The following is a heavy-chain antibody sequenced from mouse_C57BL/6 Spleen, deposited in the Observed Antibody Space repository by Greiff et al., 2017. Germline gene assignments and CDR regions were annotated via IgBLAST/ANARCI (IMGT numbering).Heavy chain of an antibody. CDR1: GYTFTDYY. D-gene: IGHD2-10*02. V-gene: IGHV1-26*01. CDR3: ASRGYGNYGGWFAY. Sequence: EVQLQQSGPELVKPGASVKISCKASGYTFTDYYMNWVKQSHGKSLEWIGDINPNNGGTSYNQKFKGKATLTVDKSSSTAYMELRSLTSEDSAVYYCASRGYGNYGGWFAYWGQGTLVTVSA. J-gene: IGHJ3*01. CDR2: INPNNGGT.